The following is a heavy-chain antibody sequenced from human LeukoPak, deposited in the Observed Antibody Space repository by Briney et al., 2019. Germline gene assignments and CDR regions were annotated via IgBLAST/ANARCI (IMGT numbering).Heavy chain of an antibody. J-gene: IGHJ5*02. D-gene: IGHD2-2*02. CDR2: INHSGST. Sequence: SETLSLTCAVYGGSFSGYYWSWIRQPPGKGLEWIGEINHSGSTNYNPSLKSRVTISVETSKNQFSLKLSSVTAADTAVYYCARGPRILGYCSSTSCYSNWFDPWGQGTLVTVSS. V-gene: IGHV4-34*01. CDR3: ARGPRILGYCSSTSCYSNWFDP. CDR1: GGSFSGYY.